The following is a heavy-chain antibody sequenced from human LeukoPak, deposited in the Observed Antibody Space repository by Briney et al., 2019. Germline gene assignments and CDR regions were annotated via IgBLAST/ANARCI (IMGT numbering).Heavy chain of an antibody. Sequence: GGSLRLSCAASGFTFSSYVMHWVRQAPGKGLEWVAVISYDGSNKYYADSVKGRFTISRDNSKNTLYLQMNSLRAEDTAVYYCARRHDYGDYEDDYWGQGTLVTVSS. D-gene: IGHD4-17*01. J-gene: IGHJ4*02. CDR3: ARRHDYGDYEDDY. CDR1: GFTFSSYV. V-gene: IGHV3-30-3*01. CDR2: ISYDGSNK.